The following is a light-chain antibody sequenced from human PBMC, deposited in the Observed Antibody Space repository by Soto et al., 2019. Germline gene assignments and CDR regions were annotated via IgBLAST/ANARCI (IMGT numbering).Light chain of an antibody. CDR1: QSISSH. V-gene: IGKV3-11*01. CDR3: QQRTNWPLT. J-gene: IGKJ4*01. CDR2: DAS. Sequence: EIVLTQSPATLSLSPGERATLSCRTSQSISSHLAWYQQKPGQAPRLLIYDASNRATGVPARFSGSGSGTDFTLTISSLEPEDFAIYYCQQRTNWPLTFGWGTKVEIK.